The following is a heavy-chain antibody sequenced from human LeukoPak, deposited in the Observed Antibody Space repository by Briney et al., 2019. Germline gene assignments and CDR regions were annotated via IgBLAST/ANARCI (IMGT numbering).Heavy chain of an antibody. CDR2: IYYSGST. J-gene: IGHJ6*02. V-gene: IGHV4-30-4*01. CDR1: GGSFSGYY. Sequence: SETLSLTCAVYGGSFSGYYWSWIRQPPGKGLEWIGYIYYSGSTYYNPSLKSRVTISVDTSKNQFSLKLSSVTAADTAVYYCARDAIYDLWTDDGMDVWGQGTTVTVSS. CDR3: ARDAIYDLWTDDGMDV. D-gene: IGHD3-3*01.